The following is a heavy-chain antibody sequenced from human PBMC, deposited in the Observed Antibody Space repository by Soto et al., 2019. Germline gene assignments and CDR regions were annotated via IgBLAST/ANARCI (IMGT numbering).Heavy chain of an antibody. J-gene: IGHJ5*02. CDR3: ARRYCSSTSCYEGWFDP. CDR2: INHSGST. V-gene: IGHV4-34*01. Sequence: QVQLQQWGAGLLKPSETLSLTCAVYGGSFSGYYWSWIRQPPGKGLEWIGEINHSGSTNYNPSLKSRVTISVDTSKNQFSLKLSSVTAADTAVYYCARRYCSSTSCYEGWFDPWGQGTLVTVSS. D-gene: IGHD2-2*01. CDR1: GGSFSGYY.